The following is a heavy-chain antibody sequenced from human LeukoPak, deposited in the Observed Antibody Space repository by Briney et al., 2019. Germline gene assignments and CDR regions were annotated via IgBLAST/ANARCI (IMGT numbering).Heavy chain of an antibody. V-gene: IGHV3-30*04. CDR2: ISYDGGNK. J-gene: IGHJ3*02. D-gene: IGHD3-22*01. CDR1: GFTFSSYA. CDR3: ARAIQYYYDSSGLRTDAFDI. Sequence: GGSLRLSCAASGFTFSSYAMHWVRQAPGKGLEWVAAISYDGGNKYYADSVKGRFTISRDNSKNTLYLQMNSLRAEDTAVYYCARAIQYYYDSSGLRTDAFDIWGQGTMVTVSS.